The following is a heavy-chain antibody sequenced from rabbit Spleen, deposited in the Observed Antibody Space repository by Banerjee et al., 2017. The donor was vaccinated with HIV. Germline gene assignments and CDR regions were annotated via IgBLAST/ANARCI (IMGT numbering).Heavy chain of an antibody. J-gene: IGHJ3*01. CDR2: IYTGDGST. Sequence: QEQLVQSGGGLVQPGGSLTVSCKASGLDFSTYGVSWVRQTPGKGLEWIGCIYTGDGSTYYASWVNGRFSISRENTRNTVSLQLNSLTAADTATYFCARDPAYASGGGASIPYLWGQGTLVTVS. V-gene: IGHV1S47*01. CDR3: ARDPAYASGGGASIPYL. CDR1: GLDFSTYG. D-gene: IGHD1-1*01.